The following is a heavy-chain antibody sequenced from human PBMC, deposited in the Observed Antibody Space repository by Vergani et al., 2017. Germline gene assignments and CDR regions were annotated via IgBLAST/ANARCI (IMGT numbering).Heavy chain of an antibody. CDR1: GYTFTSYG. CDR2: FSAYNGNT. Sequence: QVQLVQSGAEVKKPGASVKVSCKASGYTFTSYGISWVRQAPGQGLEWMGWFSAYNGNTNYAQKLQGRVTMTTDTSTSTAYMALRSLRSDDTAVYYCARRAGLVDYASYYYYYYGMDVWGQGTTVTVSS. CDR3: ARRAGLVDYASYYYYYYGMDV. J-gene: IGHJ6*02. D-gene: IGHD4-17*01. V-gene: IGHV1-18*01.